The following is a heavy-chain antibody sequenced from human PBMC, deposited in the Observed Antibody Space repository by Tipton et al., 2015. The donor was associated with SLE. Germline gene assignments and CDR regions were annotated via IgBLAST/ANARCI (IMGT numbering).Heavy chain of an antibody. J-gene: IGHJ2*01. V-gene: IGHV4-34*01. CDR3: ASRGAAAAPGWYFDL. CDR2: INHSGST. CDR1: GGSFSGYY. D-gene: IGHD6-13*01. Sequence: LRLSCAVYGGSFSGYYWSWFSQPPGKGLEWIGEINHSGSTNYNPSLKSRVTISVDTSKNQFSLKLSSVTAADTAVYYCASRGAAAAPGWYFDLWGRGTLVTVSS.